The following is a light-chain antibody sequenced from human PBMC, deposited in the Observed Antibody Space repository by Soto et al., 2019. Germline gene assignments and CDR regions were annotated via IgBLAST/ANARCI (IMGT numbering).Light chain of an antibody. V-gene: IGLV1-51*01. J-gene: IGLJ2*01. CDR1: SFNIGNNY. CDR3: GTWDNSRSAVV. CDR2: DNN. Sequence: QSVLTQPPSVSAAPGQNGSISCSGGSFNIGNNYVSWYQRLPVTAPKLLIYDNNKRPSEIPDRFSGSRSGTSATLGITGLQTGDEADYYCGTWDNSRSAVVFGGGTKVTVL.